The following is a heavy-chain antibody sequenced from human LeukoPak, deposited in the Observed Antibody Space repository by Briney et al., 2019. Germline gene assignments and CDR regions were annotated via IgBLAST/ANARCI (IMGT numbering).Heavy chain of an antibody. CDR2: INPSGGST. J-gene: IGHJ3*02. CDR3: AGSAVGDAFDI. D-gene: IGHD4-23*01. V-gene: IGHV1-46*01. Sequence: ASVKVSCKASGYTFTSYYMHWVRQAPGQGLEWMGIINPSGGSTSYAQKLQGRVTMTRDTSTSTVYMELSSLRSEDTAVYYCAGSAVGDAFDIWGQGTMVTVSS. CDR1: GYTFTSYY.